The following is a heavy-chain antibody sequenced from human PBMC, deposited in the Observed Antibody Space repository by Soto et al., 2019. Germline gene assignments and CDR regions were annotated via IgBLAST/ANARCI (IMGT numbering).Heavy chain of an antibody. J-gene: IGHJ4*02. D-gene: IGHD6-6*01. CDR2: IYHSGST. Sequence: SETLSLTCAVSGGSISSSNWWSWGRQPPGKGLEWIGEIYHSGSTNYNPSLKSRVTISVDKSKNQFSLKLSSVTAADTAVYFCVRSSIEPRIFMYPFAYWGLGTLVTVSS. CDR1: GGSISSSNW. CDR3: VRSSIEPRIFMYPFAY. V-gene: IGHV4-4*02.